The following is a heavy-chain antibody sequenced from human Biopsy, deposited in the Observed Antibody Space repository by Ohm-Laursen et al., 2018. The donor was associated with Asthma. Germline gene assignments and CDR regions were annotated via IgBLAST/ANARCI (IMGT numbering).Heavy chain of an antibody. J-gene: IGHJ6*02. D-gene: IGHD4-17*01. Sequence: TLSLTCTVSGAYIGTPDYHWSWIRQSPGKGLEWIGFVFWSGSTHYSRSLERRVSIFIDTATNEFSMKLWSVTPADTAVYFCARVVSYGDIYFGIDVWGPGNTVVVS. CDR2: VFWSGST. CDR1: GAYIGTPDYH. CDR3: ARVVSYGDIYFGIDV. V-gene: IGHV4-30-4*01.